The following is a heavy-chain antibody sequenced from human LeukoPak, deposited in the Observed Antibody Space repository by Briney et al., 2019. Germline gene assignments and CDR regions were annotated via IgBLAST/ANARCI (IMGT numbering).Heavy chain of an antibody. D-gene: IGHD2/OR15-2a*01. CDR2: LIGSGDST. CDR3: AKIPQVSTTSVPNFDY. CDR1: GSTFANYS. V-gene: IGHV3-23*01. Sequence: GGSLRLSCPPFGSTFANYSMNRVGQLQGKGLEWVSFLIGSGDSTYYADSVKGRFTISRDNSRNTLYLQMISLRAEDTGVYYCAKIPQVSTTSVPNFDYWGQGTLVTVSS. J-gene: IGHJ4*02.